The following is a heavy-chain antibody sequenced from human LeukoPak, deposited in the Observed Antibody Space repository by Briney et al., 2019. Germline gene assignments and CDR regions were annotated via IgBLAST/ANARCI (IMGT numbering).Heavy chain of an antibody. J-gene: IGHJ5*02. D-gene: IGHD3-10*01. CDR3: AREGPDGSRNGFDP. Sequence: ASVKVSCKASGYTFTSYAMNWVRQAPGQGLEWMGWINTNTGNPTYAQGFTGRFVFSLDTSVSTAYLQISSLKAEDTAVYYCAREGPDGSRNGFDPWGQGTLVTVSS. CDR2: INTNTGNP. CDR1: GYTFTSYA. V-gene: IGHV7-4-1*02.